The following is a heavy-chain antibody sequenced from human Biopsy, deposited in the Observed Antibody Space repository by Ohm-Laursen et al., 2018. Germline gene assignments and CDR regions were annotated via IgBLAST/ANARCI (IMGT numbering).Heavy chain of an antibody. CDR2: RIPYFNTI. CDR1: GVTFDTYA. J-gene: IGHJ3*01. D-gene: IGHD2/OR15-2a*01. CDR3: VGGQRGPPIGVTVPGDAFDL. Sequence: SSVKVSCKASGVTFDTYAFGWVRQAPGQGLEWMGGRIPYFNTIYYARNFQDRAVFTADRSARTTDMQLSGLRPDDTAVYYCVGGQRGPPIGVTVPGDAFDLWGPGTMVTVSP. V-gene: IGHV1-69*01.